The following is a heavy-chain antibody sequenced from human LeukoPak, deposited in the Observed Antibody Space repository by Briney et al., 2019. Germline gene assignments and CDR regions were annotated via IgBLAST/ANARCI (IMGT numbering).Heavy chain of an antibody. CDR3: AKIGYREYYDFWSGSDYYYGMDV. Sequence: PGRSLRLSCAASGFTFGSYGMHWVRQAPGKGLEWVAVISYDGSNKYYADSVKGRFTISRDNSKNTLYLQMNSLRAEDTAVYYCAKIGYREYYDFWSGSDYYYGMDVWGQGTTVTVSS. J-gene: IGHJ6*02. D-gene: IGHD3-3*01. CDR1: GFTFGSYG. CDR2: ISYDGSNK. V-gene: IGHV3-30*18.